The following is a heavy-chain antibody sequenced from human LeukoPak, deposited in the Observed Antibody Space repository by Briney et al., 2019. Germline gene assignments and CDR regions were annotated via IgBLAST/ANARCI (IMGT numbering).Heavy chain of an antibody. J-gene: IGHJ4*02. V-gene: IGHV4-39*01. CDR1: GGSISSSSYY. D-gene: IGHD3-10*01. CDR2: IYYSGST. CDR3: ARRMAYYYGSGPFDY. Sequence: PSETLSLTCTVSGGSISSSSYYWGWIRQPPGKGLEWIGSIYYSGSTYYNPPLQSRVTISVHTSKNQFSLKLSSVTAADTAVYYCARRMAYYYGSGPFDYWGQGTLVTVSS.